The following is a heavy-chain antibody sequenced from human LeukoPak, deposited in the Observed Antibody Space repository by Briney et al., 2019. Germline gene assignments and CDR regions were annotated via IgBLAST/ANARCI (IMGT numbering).Heavy chain of an antibody. CDR3: ARVKRKYQLLKPLHETPSHYFDY. J-gene: IGHJ4*02. Sequence: SETLSLTCTVSGYSISSGYYWGWIRQPPGNGLEWIGSIYHSGSTYYNPSLKSRVTISVDTSKNQFSLKVSSVTAADTAVYYCARVKRKYQLLKPLHETPSHYFDYWGQGTLVTVSS. CDR2: IYHSGST. D-gene: IGHD2-2*01. V-gene: IGHV4-38-2*02. CDR1: GYSISSGYY.